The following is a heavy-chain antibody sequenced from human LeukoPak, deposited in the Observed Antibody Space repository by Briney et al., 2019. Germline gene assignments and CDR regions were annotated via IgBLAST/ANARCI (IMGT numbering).Heavy chain of an antibody. CDR2: ISSSDSTI. J-gene: IGHJ4*02. V-gene: IGHV3-48*03. CDR3: ARALGWFLPNDY. D-gene: IGHD6-19*01. CDR1: GFTFSSYE. Sequence: PGGSLRLSCAASGFTFSSYEMNWVRQAPGKGLEWVSYISSSDSTIYYADSVKGRFTISRDNAKNSLYLQMNSLRAEDTAVYFCARALGWFLPNDYWGQGTLVTVSS.